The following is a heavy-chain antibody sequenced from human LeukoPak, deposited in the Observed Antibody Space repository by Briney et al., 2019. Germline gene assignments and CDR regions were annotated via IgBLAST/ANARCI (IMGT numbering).Heavy chain of an antibody. CDR2: NSASGGMM. CDR3: ARHMVLSPCDY. J-gene: IGHJ4*02. V-gene: IGHV3-11*01. Sequence: PGRTLRLSCAASGFRFDDFYVSWIRQAPGKGLEWISFNSASGGMMDHADSVKGRFTISRDNAKNSVHLEMNNLKAEDTAVYHCARHMVLSPCDYWGPGTLVTVSS. D-gene: IGHD4/OR15-4a*01. CDR1: GFRFDDFY.